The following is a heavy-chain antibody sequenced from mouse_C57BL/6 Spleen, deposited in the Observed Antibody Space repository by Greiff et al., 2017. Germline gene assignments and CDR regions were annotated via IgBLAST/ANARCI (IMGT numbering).Heavy chain of an antibody. V-gene: IGHV5-12*01. CDR1: GFTFSDYY. J-gene: IGHJ4*01. D-gene: IGHD3-2*02. CDR3: ARRETVVDSSGYEAMDY. Sequence: EVKLVESGGGLVQPGGSLKLSCAASGFTFSDYYMYWVRQTPEKRLEWVAYISNGGGSTYYPDTVKGRFTISRDNAKNTLYLQMSRLKSEDTAMYYCARRETVVDSSGYEAMDYWGQGTSVTVSS. CDR2: ISNGGGST.